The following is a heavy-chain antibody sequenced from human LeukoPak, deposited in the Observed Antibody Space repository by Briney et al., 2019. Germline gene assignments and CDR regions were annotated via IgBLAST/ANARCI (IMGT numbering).Heavy chain of an antibody. CDR1: GFTFSTYA. V-gene: IGHV3-23*01. CDR2: ISGSGGST. J-gene: IGHJ4*02. Sequence: GGSLRLSCTASGFTFSTYAMSWVRQAPGEGLEWVSFISGSGGSTYYADSVEGRFTISRDNSKNTLYLQMNSLRAEDTAVYYCAKEGYCGGTTCYRLFDFWGQGTLVTVSS. CDR3: AKEGYCGGTTCYRLFDF. D-gene: IGHD2-2*01.